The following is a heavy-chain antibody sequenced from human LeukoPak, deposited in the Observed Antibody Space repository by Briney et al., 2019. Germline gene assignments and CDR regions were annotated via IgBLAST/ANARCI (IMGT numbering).Heavy chain of an antibody. CDR1: GGSISSGSYY. D-gene: IGHD3-10*01. V-gene: IGHV4-61*02. J-gene: IGHJ4*02. Sequence: PSETLSLTCTVSGGSISSGSYYWSWIRQPAGKGLEWIGRIYTSGSTNYNPPLKSRVTISVDTSKNQFSLKLSSVTAADTAVYYCARGTWFGDLPTPIDYWGQGTLVTVSS. CDR3: ARGTWFGDLPTPIDY. CDR2: IYTSGST.